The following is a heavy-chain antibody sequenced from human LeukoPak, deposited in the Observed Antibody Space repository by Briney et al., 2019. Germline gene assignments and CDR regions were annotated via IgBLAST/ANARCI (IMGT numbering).Heavy chain of an antibody. D-gene: IGHD1-26*01. CDR3: ARDRWDSRSYLSDAFDI. CDR2: INPNSGGT. Sequence: GASVKVSCKASGYTFTGYYMHWVRQAPGQGLESMGWINPNSGGTNYAQKFQGRVTMTRDTSISTAYMELSRLRSDDTAVYYCARDRWDSRSYLSDAFDIWGRGTMVTVSS. V-gene: IGHV1-2*02. CDR1: GYTFTGYY. J-gene: IGHJ3*02.